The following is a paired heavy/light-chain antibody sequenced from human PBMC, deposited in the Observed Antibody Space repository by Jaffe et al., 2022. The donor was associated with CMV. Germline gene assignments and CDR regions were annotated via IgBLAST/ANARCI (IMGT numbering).Light chain of an antibody. CDR1: SGIDVVTCR. CDR3: LIWHSGDYF. J-gene: IGLJ1*01. V-gene: IGLV5-45*03. CDR2: YKSDSDK. Sequence: QAVLTQPSSLSASPGASASLTCTLRSGIDVVTCRIYWYQQKPGSPPRYVLNYKSDSDKQRGSGVPSRFSGSKDASANAGILLISGLQSEDEADYYCLIWHSGDYFFGPGTKVTVL.
Heavy chain of an antibody. Sequence: QVQLVQSGAEVKTPGASVKVSCKTSGYTFTNLHINWVRQATGQGLEWMGWMSPEDGSGGSVEKFRGRVTMTRDTSIDTAYMELSNLTYDDAAVYYCARGVSAGYDYWGQGTLVTVSS. CDR2: MSPEDGSG. J-gene: IGHJ4*02. CDR1: GYTFTNLH. CDR3: ARGVSAGYDY. V-gene: IGHV1-8*01. D-gene: IGHD1-26*01.